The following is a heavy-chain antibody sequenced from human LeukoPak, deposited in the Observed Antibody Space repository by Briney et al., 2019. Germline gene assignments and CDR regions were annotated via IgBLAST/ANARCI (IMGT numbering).Heavy chain of an antibody. CDR3: TRDRGYYDSSGPFDY. J-gene: IGHJ4*02. Sequence: GGSLRLSCAASGFTFSVYSMNWVRQPPGMGLEWVSYITSNSATIQYADSVKGRFTISRDNTKNSLSLQMNSLRDEDTAVYYCTRDRGYYDSSGPFDYWGQGTLVTVSS. V-gene: IGHV3-48*02. D-gene: IGHD3-22*01. CDR2: ITSNSATI. CDR1: GFTFSVYS.